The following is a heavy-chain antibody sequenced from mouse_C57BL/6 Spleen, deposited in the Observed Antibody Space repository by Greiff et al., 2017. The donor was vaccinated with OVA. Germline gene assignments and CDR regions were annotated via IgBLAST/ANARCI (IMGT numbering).Heavy chain of an antibody. CDR3: ARDYYGSSYGPYFDY. D-gene: IGHD1-1*01. Sequence: VQLQQSGAELVRPGTSVKVSCKASGYAFTNYLIEWVKQRPGQGLEWIGVINPGSGGTNYNEKFKGKATLTADKSSSTAYMQLSSLTSEDSAVYFCARDYYGSSYGPYFDYWGQGTTLTVSS. V-gene: IGHV1-54*01. CDR2: INPGSGGT. J-gene: IGHJ2*01. CDR1: GYAFTNYL.